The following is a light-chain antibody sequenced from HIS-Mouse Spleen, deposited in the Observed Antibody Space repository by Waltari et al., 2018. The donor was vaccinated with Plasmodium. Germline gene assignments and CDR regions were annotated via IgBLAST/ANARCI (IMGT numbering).Light chain of an antibody. CDR3: QQYGSSPLT. V-gene: IGKV3-20*01. CDR1: QSVSSSY. J-gene: IGKJ4*01. Sequence: EIVLTQSPGTLSLSPGERATLSCRASQSVSSSYLAWYQQKPGQAPRLRIYGAYSRATGSPDRFSGSGSGTDFTITISRLGPEDVAVYYCQQYGSSPLTFGGGTKVEIK. CDR2: GAY.